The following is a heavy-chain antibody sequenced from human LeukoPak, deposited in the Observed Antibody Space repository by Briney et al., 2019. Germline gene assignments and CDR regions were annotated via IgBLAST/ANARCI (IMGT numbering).Heavy chain of an antibody. CDR1: GFTFSTYS. CDR2: ISSSSSYI. CDR3: ARAYSERYGLGYYYMDV. V-gene: IGHV3-21*01. D-gene: IGHD1-26*01. Sequence: GGSLRLSCAASGFTFSTYSMNWVRQAPGKGLEWVSSISSSSSYIYYADSVKGRFTISRDNAKKSVYLQMNSLRAEDTAVYYCARAYSERYGLGYYYMDVWGKGTTVTVSS. J-gene: IGHJ6*03.